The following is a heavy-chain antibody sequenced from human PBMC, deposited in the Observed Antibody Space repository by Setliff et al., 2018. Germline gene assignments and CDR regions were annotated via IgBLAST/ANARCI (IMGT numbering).Heavy chain of an antibody. CDR1: GYTFTGYY. CDR3: ARDRFYNSWSGTSITAPHDAFDI. V-gene: IGHV1-18*04. Sequence: ASVKVSCKASGYTFTGYYFHWVRQAPGQGLEWMGWINPYNGNTNYAQKFQDRVTMTTDTSTSTAYMELRSLRSDDTAVYFCARDRFYNSWSGTSITAPHDAFDIWGQGTLVTVSS. CDR2: INPYNGNT. J-gene: IGHJ3*02. D-gene: IGHD3-3*01.